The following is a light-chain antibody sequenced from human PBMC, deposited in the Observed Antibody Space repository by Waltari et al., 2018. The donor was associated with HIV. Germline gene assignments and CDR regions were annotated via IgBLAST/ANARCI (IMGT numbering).Light chain of an antibody. J-gene: IGKJ1*01. CDR3: QHCYTTPWT. Sequence: DIQMTQSPSSLSASVGDRVTITCRASQSIASYVNWFQHKPGQAPKLLIFGASNLQSGVPSRFSGSGSGTAFTLTINSLQPEDFATYYCQHCYTTPWTFGQGTKVEIK. V-gene: IGKV1-39*01. CDR2: GAS. CDR1: QSIASY.